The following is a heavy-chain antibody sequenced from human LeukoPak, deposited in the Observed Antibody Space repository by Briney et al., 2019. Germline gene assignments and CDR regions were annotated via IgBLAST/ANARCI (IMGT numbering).Heavy chain of an antibody. D-gene: IGHD1-26*01. CDR3: ARLSDLRGAFDY. V-gene: IGHV4-4*07. CDR2: IYTSGSI. J-gene: IGHJ4*02. Sequence: SETLSLTCTVSGGSISSYYWSWIRQPAGKGLEWIGRIYTSGSINYNPSLKSRVTMSVDTSKNQFSLKLSSVTAADTAVYYCARLSDLRGAFDYWGQGTLVTVSS. CDR1: GGSISSYY.